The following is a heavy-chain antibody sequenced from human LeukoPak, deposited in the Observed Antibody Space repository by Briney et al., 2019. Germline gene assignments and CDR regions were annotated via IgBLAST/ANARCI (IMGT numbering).Heavy chain of an antibody. D-gene: IGHD3-22*01. V-gene: IGHV1-18*01. J-gene: IGHJ6*02. CDR2: ISAYNGHT. Sequence: ASVKVSCKASGYTFTSYGISWVRQAPGQGLEWMGWISAYNGHTNYAQKLQGRVTMTTDTSTSTAYMELRSLRSDDTAVYYCARDSYVAMIVVVITTENGYGMDVWGQGTTVTVSS. CDR1: GYTFTSYG. CDR3: ARDSYVAMIVVVITTENGYGMDV.